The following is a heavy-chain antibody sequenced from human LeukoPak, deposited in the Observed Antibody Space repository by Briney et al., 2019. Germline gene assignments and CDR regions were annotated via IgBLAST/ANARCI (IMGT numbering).Heavy chain of an antibody. CDR1: GYTFTGYY. CDR2: INPNSGGT. Sequence: ASVKVSSKASGYTFTGYYMHWVRQAPGQGLEWMGWINPNSGGTNYAQKFQGRVTMTRDTSISTAYMELSRLRSDDTAVYYCARDGDRGYCTNGVCYTAWFDPWGQGTLVTVSS. D-gene: IGHD2-8*01. CDR3: ARDGDRGYCTNGVCYTAWFDP. V-gene: IGHV1-2*02. J-gene: IGHJ5*02.